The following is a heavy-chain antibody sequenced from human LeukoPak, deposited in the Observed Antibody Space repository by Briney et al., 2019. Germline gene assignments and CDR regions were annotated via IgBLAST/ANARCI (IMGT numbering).Heavy chain of an antibody. D-gene: IGHD2-2*01. Sequence: SVKVSCKASGCTFSGYAISWVRQAPGQGLEWMGRIIANLGIANYAQKFQGRVTITADKSMSTAYMELSSLRSEDTAVYYCAREGEYCSSTSCPYYYYYGMAVWGQGTTVTVP. CDR2: IIANLGIA. V-gene: IGHV1-69*04. CDR1: GCTFSGYA. CDR3: AREGEYCSSTSCPYYYYYGMAV. J-gene: IGHJ6*02.